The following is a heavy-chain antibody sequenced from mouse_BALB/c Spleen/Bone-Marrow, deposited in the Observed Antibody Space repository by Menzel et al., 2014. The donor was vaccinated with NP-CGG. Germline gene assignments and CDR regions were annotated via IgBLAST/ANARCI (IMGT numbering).Heavy chain of an antibody. Sequence: QVQLQQSAADLVKPGTSVKLSCKTSGYTFTSYWMHWVKQRPAQGLEWIGEINPSNGRINYNEKFKNKATLTVDKSSSTAYMQLSSLTSEDSAVCICARTYGASPYFYGMDYWGQGTSVTVSS. J-gene: IGHJ4*01. V-gene: IGHV1S81*02. CDR1: GYTFTSYW. D-gene: IGHD1-1*02. CDR2: INPSNGRI. CDR3: ARTYGASPYFYGMDY.